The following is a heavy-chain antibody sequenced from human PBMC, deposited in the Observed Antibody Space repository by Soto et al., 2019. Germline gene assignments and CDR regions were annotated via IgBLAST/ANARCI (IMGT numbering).Heavy chain of an antibody. Sequence: QLQLQESGPGLVKPSETSSLTCTVSGGSINSDTDYWAWIRQPPGKALEWIGSIYHRGSTYQNPSLKSRITMSVDKSKNQFSLRLTSVTAADTAVYYCARRLEEYGNYWFDPWGQGILVTVSS. J-gene: IGHJ5*02. D-gene: IGHD4-17*01. CDR3: ARRLEEYGNYWFDP. V-gene: IGHV4-39*01. CDR2: IYHRGST. CDR1: GGSINSDTDY.